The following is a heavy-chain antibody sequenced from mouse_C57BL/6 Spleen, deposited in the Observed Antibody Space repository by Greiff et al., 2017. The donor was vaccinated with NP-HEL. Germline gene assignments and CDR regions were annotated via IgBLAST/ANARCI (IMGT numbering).Heavy chain of an antibody. CDR2: ISSGGDYI. Sequence: EVKVVESGEGLVKPGGSLKLSCAASGFTFSSYAMSWVRQTPEKRLEWVAYISSGGDYIYYADTVKGRFTISRDNARNTLYLQMSSLKSEDTAMYYCTRDKVGYAMDYWGQGTSVTVSS. J-gene: IGHJ4*01. D-gene: IGHD1-3*01. CDR1: GFTFSSYA. V-gene: IGHV5-9-1*02. CDR3: TRDKVGYAMDY.